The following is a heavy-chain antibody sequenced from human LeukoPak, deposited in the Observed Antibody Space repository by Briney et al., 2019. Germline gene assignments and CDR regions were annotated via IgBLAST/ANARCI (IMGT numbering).Heavy chain of an antibody. D-gene: IGHD5-18*01. CDR3: ARGRTATHAFDI. CDR2: IYASGNT. J-gene: IGHJ3*02. Sequence: SETLSLTCTVSGDSINSNYWSWIRQPAGKGLEWIGRIYASGNTNYNPSLASRVTMSVDTSKNQFSLKLSSVTAADTAVYYCARGRTATHAFDIWGQGTMVTVSS. V-gene: IGHV4-4*07. CDR1: GDSINSNY.